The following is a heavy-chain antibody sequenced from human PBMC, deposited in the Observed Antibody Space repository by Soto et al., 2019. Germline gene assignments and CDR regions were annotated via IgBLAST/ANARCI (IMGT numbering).Heavy chain of an antibody. J-gene: IGHJ4*02. Sequence: GGSLRLSCSASGFTFSSYAMHWVRQAPGKGLEYVSGIRGNGDPPFYADSVKGRFTISRDNSKNTLYLQMNSLRAEDTAVYYCAKQQLVKRVPLDYWGQGTLVTVSS. V-gene: IGHV3-64*04. CDR2: IRGNGDPP. CDR3: AKQQLVKRVPLDY. CDR1: GFTFSSYA. D-gene: IGHD6-13*01.